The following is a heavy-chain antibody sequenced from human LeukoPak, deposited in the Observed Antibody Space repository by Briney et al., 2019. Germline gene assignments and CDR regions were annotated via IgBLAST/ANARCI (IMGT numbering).Heavy chain of an antibody. Sequence: GGSLRLSCAASGFTFSSYAMSWVRQAPGKGLNGVSAISGSGGSTYYADSVKGRFTISRDNSKNTLYLQMNSLRAEDTAVYYCAKAFGSSWSLDYWGQGTLVTVSS. CDR2: ISGSGGST. V-gene: IGHV3-23*01. CDR1: GFTFSSYA. CDR3: AKAFGSSWSLDY. J-gene: IGHJ4*02. D-gene: IGHD6-13*01.